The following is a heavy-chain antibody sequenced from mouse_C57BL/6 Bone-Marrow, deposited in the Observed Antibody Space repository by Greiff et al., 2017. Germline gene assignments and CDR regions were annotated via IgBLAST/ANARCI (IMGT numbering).Heavy chain of an antibody. D-gene: IGHD1-1*01. V-gene: IGHV2-5*01. J-gene: IGHJ4*01. CDR3: AKGSSYAMDY. Sequence: VQLQESGPGLVQPSQSLPITCTVSGFSFTSYGVHWVRQSPGKGLEWLGVIWRGGSTDYNAAFMSRLSITKDNSKSQVFFKMNSLQADDTAIYYCAKGSSYAMDYWGQGTSVTVSS. CDR2: IWRGGST. CDR1: GFSFTSYG.